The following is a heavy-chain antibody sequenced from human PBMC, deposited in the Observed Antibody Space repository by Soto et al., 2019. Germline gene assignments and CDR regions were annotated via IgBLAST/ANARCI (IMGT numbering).Heavy chain of an antibody. D-gene: IGHD3-3*01. CDR3: ARVDRENITILGVVIFRENYGMDV. CDR1: GFTCTISA. V-gene: IGHV1-58*01. Sequence: SVKVSCKASGFTCTISAVQWVLQARGQRLEWIGWIVVGSGNTNYAQKFQERVTITRDMSTSTAYMELSSLRSEDTAVYYCARVDRENITILGVVIFRENYGMDVWGQGTTVTVS. CDR2: IVVGSGNT. J-gene: IGHJ6*02.